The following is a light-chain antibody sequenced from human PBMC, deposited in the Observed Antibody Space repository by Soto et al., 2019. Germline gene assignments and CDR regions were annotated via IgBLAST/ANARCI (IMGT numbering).Light chain of an antibody. V-gene: IGKV3-20*01. Sequence: EIVLTQSPGTLSLSPGERATLSCRASQSISRRNLAWYQQKPGQAPRLLIYAASNGAPGIPDRFSGGGSGTDFTLTISGLEPEDFAVYYCQQYGGSPIFTFGPGTKVDVK. CDR3: QQYGGSPIFT. CDR2: AAS. CDR1: QSISRRN. J-gene: IGKJ3*01.